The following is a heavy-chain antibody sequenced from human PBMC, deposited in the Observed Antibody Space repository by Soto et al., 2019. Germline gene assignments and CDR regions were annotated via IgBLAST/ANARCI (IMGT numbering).Heavy chain of an antibody. CDR1: GYTFTSYG. D-gene: IGHD3-3*01. V-gene: IGHV1-18*01. Sequence: GASVKVSCKASGYTFTSYGISWVRQAPGQGLEWMGWISAYNGNTNYAQKLQGRVTMTTDTSTSTAYMELRSLRSDDTAVYYCARDDFWSGYYDGIDYWGQGTLVTVSS. CDR3: ARDDFWSGYYDGIDY. CDR2: ISAYNGNT. J-gene: IGHJ4*02.